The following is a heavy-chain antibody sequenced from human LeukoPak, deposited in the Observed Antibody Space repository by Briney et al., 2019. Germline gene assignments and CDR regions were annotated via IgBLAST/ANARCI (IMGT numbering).Heavy chain of an antibody. CDR3: ASTTRVWN. J-gene: IGHJ4*02. Sequence: GASVKVSCNASGYTFTNYYIHWVRQAPGQGLEWMGIINPTGGGTTDAQKFQGRLTMTSDMSTSTAYMELSSLRSEDTAVYYCASTTRVWNWGQGTLVTVSS. CDR2: INPTGGGT. CDR1: GYTFTNYY. D-gene: IGHD4-17*01. V-gene: IGHV1-46*01.